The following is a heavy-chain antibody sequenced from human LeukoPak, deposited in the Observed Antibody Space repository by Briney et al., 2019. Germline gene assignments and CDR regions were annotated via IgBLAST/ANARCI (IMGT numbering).Heavy chain of an antibody. CDR3: ARGLAAAGTRGPY. J-gene: IGHJ4*02. Sequence: GGSLRLSCAASGFTFSSYAMIWVRQAPGKGLEWVSSISSTGAYIYYADSLKGRFTISRDNAKNSLYLQMNSLRADDTAVYYCARGLAAAGTRGPYWGQGTLVTVSS. D-gene: IGHD6-13*01. CDR1: GFTFSSYA. V-gene: IGHV3-21*01. CDR2: ISSTGAYI.